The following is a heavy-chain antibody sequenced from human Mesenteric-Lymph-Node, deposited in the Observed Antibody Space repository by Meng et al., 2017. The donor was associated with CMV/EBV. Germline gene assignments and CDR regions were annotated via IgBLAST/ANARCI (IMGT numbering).Heavy chain of an antibody. V-gene: IGHV4-59*01. J-gene: IGHJ6*02. CDR2: IYYSGST. Sequence: SETLSLTCTVSGGSISSYYWSWIRQPPGKGLEWIGYIYYSGSTNYNPSLKSRVTISVDTSKNQFSLKLNSVTAADTAVYYCAREAAGYYYYYGMDVWGHGTTVTVSS. CDR1: GGSISSYY. CDR3: AREAAGYYYYYGMDV. D-gene: IGHD6-13*01.